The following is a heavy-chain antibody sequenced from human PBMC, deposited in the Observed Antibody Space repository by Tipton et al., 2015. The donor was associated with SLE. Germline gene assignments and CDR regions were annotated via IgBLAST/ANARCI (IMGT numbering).Heavy chain of an antibody. CDR3: ARRTHPSHWFFVL. CDR2: ISPGDSGS. J-gene: IGHJ2*01. CDR1: GYNFITSW. V-gene: IGHV5-51*03. Sequence: QLVQSGAEVKKPGESLKISCKGSGYNFITSWIGWVRQMPGKGLEWMGIISPGDSGSRYSPSFQGQVTISVDKSISTAYLQWSSLKASDTAMYYCARRTHPSHWFFVLWGRGTLVTVSS. D-gene: IGHD2-2*01.